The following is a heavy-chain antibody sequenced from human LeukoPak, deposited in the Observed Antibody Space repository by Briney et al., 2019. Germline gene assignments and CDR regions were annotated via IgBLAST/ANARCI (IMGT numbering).Heavy chain of an antibody. D-gene: IGHD2-2*01. CDR2: INPNSGGT. CDR1: GYTFTGYY. V-gene: IGHV1-2*02. CDR3: ARGRIVVVPAAENWFDP. Sequence: AASVKVSCKASGYTFTGYYMHWVRQAPGQGLEWMGWINPNSGGTNYAQKFQGRVTMTRDTSISTAYMELSRLRSDDTAVYYCARGRIVVVPAAENWFDPWGQGTLVTVSS. J-gene: IGHJ5*02.